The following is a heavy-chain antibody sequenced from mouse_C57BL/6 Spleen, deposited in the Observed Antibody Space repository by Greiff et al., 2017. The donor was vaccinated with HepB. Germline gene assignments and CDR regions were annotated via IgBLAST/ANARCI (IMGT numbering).Heavy chain of an antibody. J-gene: IGHJ2*01. CDR3: AREGFTTVADYFDY. Sequence: VQLQQSGPELVKPGASVKISCKASGYSFSDYNMNWVKQSNGKSLEWIGVINPNYGTTSYNQKFKGKATLTVDQSSSTAYMQLNSLTSEDSAVYYCAREGFTTVADYFDYWGQGTTLTVSS. CDR2: INPNYGTT. V-gene: IGHV1-39*01. D-gene: IGHD1-1*01. CDR1: GYSFSDYN.